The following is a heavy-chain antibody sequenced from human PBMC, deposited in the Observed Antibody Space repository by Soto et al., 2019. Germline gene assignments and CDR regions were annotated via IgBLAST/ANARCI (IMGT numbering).Heavy chain of an antibody. CDR3: ARSIFGGWFDP. J-gene: IGHJ5*02. Sequence: PGGSLRLSCAASGFTFSSRAMSWVRQAPGKGLDWVSIISASGDNTYYADSVKGRFTISRDNSKNTLYLQVNSLRAEDTAVYYCARSIFGGWFDPWGQGTLVTVSS. V-gene: IGHV3-23*01. CDR1: GFTFSSRA. D-gene: IGHD3-3*01. CDR2: ISASGDNT.